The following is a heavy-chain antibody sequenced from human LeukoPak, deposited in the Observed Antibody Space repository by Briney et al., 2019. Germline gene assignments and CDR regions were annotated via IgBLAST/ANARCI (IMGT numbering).Heavy chain of an antibody. CDR1: GGSFSGYY. J-gene: IGHJ4*02. CDR3: AHDIAAAGSWYFDY. CDR2: INHSGST. V-gene: IGHV4-34*01. D-gene: IGHD6-13*01. Sequence: PSETLSLTCAVYGGSFSGYYWSWLRQPPGKGLEWIGEINHSGSTNYNPSLKSRVTISVDTSKNQFSLKLSSVTAADTAVYYCAHDIAAAGSWYFDYWGQGTLVTVSS.